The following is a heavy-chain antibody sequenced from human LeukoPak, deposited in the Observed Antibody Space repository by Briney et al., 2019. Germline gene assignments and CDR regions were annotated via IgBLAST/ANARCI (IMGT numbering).Heavy chain of an antibody. D-gene: IGHD3-10*01. CDR3: ARGFLNGFDI. J-gene: IGHJ3*02. CDR1: GGSISSYY. CDR2: IYYSGST. V-gene: IGHV4-59*12. Sequence: SETLSLTCTVSGGSISSYYWSWIRQPPGKGLEWIGYIYYSGSTNYNPSLKSRVTISVDTSKNQFSLQLNSVTPEDTAVYYCARGFLNGFDIWGQGTMVTVSS.